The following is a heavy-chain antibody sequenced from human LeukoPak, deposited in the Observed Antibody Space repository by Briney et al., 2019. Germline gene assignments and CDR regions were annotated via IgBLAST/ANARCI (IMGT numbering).Heavy chain of an antibody. V-gene: IGHV4-34*01. CDR3: ARVGGGYSYGHFDY. D-gene: IGHD5-18*01. Sequence: SETLSLTCAVYGGSFSGYYWSWIRQPPGKGLEWIGSIYYSGSTYYNPSLKSRVTISVDTSKNQFSLKLSSVTAADTAVYYCARVGGGYSYGHFDYWGQGTLVTVSS. CDR2: IYYSGST. CDR1: GGSFSGYY. J-gene: IGHJ4*02.